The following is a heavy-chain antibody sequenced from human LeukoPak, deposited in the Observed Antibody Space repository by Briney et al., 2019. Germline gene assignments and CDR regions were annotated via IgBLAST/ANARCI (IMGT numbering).Heavy chain of an antibody. CDR1: GFTFSTYA. Sequence: GGSLRLSCAASGFTFSTYAMSWVRQAPGKGLEWVSGISGRSDSTYYADSVKGRFTISRDNSKNALYLQMNSLRAEDTAVYYCAIRALTTPPYWGQGTLVTVSS. CDR2: ISGRSDST. J-gene: IGHJ4*02. V-gene: IGHV3-23*01. CDR3: AIRALTTPPY. D-gene: IGHD4-17*01.